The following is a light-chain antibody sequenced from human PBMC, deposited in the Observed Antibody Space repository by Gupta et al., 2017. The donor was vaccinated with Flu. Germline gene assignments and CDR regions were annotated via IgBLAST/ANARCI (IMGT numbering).Light chain of an antibody. Sequence: EVVLTQSPATLSLSPGERAVLACRASQSVSHSIAWYQQKRGQAPRLRMYDASRRADGIPARFSGSGSGTDFTLTISTVEPEEFALYYCQQRSALPMYTFGQGTKLEI. CDR1: QSVSHS. J-gene: IGKJ2*01. CDR3: QQRSALPMYT. CDR2: DAS. V-gene: IGKV3-11*01.